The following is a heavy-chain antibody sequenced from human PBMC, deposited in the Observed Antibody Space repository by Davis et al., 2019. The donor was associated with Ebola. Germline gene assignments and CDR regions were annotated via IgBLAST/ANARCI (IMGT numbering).Heavy chain of an antibody. CDR3: ARHGFADYGGKLPDY. CDR2: IYPGDSDT. D-gene: IGHD4-23*01. J-gene: IGHJ4*02. V-gene: IGHV5-51*01. CDR1: GYSFTSYW. Sequence: PGGSLRLSCKGSGYSFTSYWIGWVRQMPGKGLEWMGIIYPGDSDTRYSPSFQGQVTISADKSISTAYLQWSSLKASDTAMYYCARHGFADYGGKLPDYWGQGTLVTVSS.